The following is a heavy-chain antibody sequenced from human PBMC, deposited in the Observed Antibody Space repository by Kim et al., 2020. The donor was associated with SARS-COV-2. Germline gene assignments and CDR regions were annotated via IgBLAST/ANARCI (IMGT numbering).Heavy chain of an antibody. D-gene: IGHD2-2*01. CDR2: IDPSDSYT. CDR3: ARQDIVVVPAANFLIKYYYYGMDV. CDR1: GYSFTSYW. Sequence: GESLKISCKGSGYSFTSYWISWARQMPGKGLEWMGRIDPSDSYTNYSPSFQGHVTISADKSISTAYLQWSSLKASDTAMYYCARQDIVVVPAANFLIKYYYYGMDVWGQGTTVTVSS. V-gene: IGHV5-10-1*01. J-gene: IGHJ6*02.